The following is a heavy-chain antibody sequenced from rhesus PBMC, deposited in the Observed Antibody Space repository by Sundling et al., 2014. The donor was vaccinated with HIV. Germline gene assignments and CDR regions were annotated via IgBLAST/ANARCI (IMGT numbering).Heavy chain of an antibody. CDR1: GFTFDDSA. CDR3: ARIWTDYWGFDY. D-gene: IGHD3-22*01. CDR2: IRWDGDAT. Sequence: EVRLVESGGGVVQPGGSLRLSCVVSGFTFDDSAMHWVRQAPGKGLEWVSGIRWDGDATNYADSVKGRFTISRDNARNSLYLQMDSLRAEDTAFYYCARIWTDYWGFDYWGQGVLVTVSS. V-gene: IGHV3-67*01. J-gene: IGHJ4*01.